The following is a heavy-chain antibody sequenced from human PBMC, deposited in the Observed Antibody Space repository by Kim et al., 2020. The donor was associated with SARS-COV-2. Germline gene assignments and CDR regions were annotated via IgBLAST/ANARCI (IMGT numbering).Heavy chain of an antibody. J-gene: IGHJ4*02. CDR2: IYYSGST. CDR3: ARWDASVSGSHLDY. CDR1: GGSISSYY. V-gene: IGHV4-59*01. D-gene: IGHD1-26*01. Sequence: SETLSLTCTVSGGSISSYYWSWIRQPPGKGLEWIGYIYYSGSTNYNPSLKSRVTISVDTSKNQFSLKLSSVTAADTAVYYCARWDASVSGSHLDYWGQGTLVTVSS.